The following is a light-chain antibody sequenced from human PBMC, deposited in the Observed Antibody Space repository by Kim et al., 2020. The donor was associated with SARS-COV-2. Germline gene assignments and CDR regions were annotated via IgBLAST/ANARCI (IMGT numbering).Light chain of an antibody. J-gene: IGLJ3*02. Sequence: QSVTISGTGPSSDVGNYNFVSWYQQHPGKAPKLMISDVTKRPSGVPVRFSGSKSGNTASLTISGLQAEDEADYYCCSYAGSYTLVFGGGTQLTVL. CDR2: DVT. CDR3: CSYAGSYTLV. CDR1: SSDVGNYNF. V-gene: IGLV2-11*03.